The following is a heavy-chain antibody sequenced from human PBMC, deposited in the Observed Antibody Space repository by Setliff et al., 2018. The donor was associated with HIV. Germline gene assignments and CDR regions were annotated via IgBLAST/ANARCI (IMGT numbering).Heavy chain of an antibody. J-gene: IGHJ5*02. Sequence: ASVKVSCKTPGYNFENYAINWVRQAPGQGLEWMGWINANSGSPTYAQAFTGRFFFSVDTAVATAYLQINNLKTEDTAVYFCARGLYGDYGGDLNWLDPWGHGTQVTVSS. CDR3: ARGLYGDYGGDLNWLDP. CDR2: INANSGSP. D-gene: IGHD4-17*01. CDR1: GYNFENYA. V-gene: IGHV7-4-1*02.